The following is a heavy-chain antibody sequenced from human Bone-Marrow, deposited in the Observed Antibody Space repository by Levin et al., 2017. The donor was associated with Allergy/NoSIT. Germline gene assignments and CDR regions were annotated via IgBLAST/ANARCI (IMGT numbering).Heavy chain of an antibody. D-gene: IGHD3-22*01. CDR2: IKQDGSEK. V-gene: IGHV3-7*01. CDR3: ARVTSQFYYDTSGNHGYLYNGLDV. Sequence: QPGGSLRLSCAASGFTFNIYWMNWVRQAPGKGLEWVANIKQDGSEKYYVDSVKGRFTISRDNAKNSLYLQMNSLRAEDTAVYYCARVTSQFYYDTSGNHGYLYNGLDVWGQGTTVTVSS. CDR1: GFTFNIYW. J-gene: IGHJ6*02.